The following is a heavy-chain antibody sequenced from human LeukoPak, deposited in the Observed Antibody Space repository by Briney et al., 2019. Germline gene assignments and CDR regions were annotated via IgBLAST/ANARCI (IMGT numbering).Heavy chain of an antibody. CDR3: GRPLDY. Sequence: GSLRLSCAASGFTFSTYSMNWVRQAPGQGLEWFSYISSSSNTIYYADSVKGRFTISRDNSKDSLYLQMNSLRADDSAVYFCGRPLDYWGQGTLVTVSS. CDR1: GFTFSTYS. V-gene: IGHV3-48*04. CDR2: ISSSSNTI. J-gene: IGHJ4*02.